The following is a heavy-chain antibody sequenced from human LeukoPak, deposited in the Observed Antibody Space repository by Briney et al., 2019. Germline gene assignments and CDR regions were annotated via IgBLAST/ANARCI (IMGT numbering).Heavy chain of an antibody. J-gene: IGHJ4*02. Sequence: ASVKVSCKSSGYTFNSYGITWVRQAPGQGLEWMGWIHTYNGHTNYAQKLQGRVTMTTDTSTSTAYMELRSLRSDDTAVYYCARGPYSGYDYVFDYWGQGTLVTVSS. CDR2: IHTYNGHT. CDR1: GYTFNSYG. CDR3: ARGPYSGYDYVFDY. V-gene: IGHV1-18*01. D-gene: IGHD5-12*01.